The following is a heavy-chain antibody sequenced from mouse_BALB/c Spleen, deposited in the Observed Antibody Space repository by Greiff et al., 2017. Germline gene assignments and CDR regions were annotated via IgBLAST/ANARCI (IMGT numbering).Heavy chain of an antibody. CDR1: GFSLTSYG. D-gene: IGHD1-1*01. J-gene: IGHJ1*01. CDR2: IWGDGST. Sequence: VKLMESGPGLVAPSQSLSITCTVSGFSLTSYGVSWVRQPPGKGLEWLGVIWGDGSTNYHSALISRLSISKDNSKSQVFLKLNSLQTDDTATYYCAKPEGSYYYGSSYWYFDVWGAGTTVTVSS. V-gene: IGHV2-3*01. CDR3: AKPEGSYYYGSSYWYFDV.